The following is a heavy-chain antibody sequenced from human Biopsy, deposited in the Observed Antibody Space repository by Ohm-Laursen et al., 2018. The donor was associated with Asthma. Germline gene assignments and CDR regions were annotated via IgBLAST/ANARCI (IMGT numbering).Heavy chain of an antibody. V-gene: IGHV1-69*01. CDR1: GGTLSNFA. D-gene: IGHD6-19*01. CDR3: ARCQVGYSSGWSLLLKKIYYAGMDV. J-gene: IGHJ6*02. Sequence: SSVKVSCKAPGGTLSNFAISWVRQAPGQGLEWLGGIMAVFGKTNYAQKIQGRVTITADESTSTAYMEVTSLRSEDTAIYYCARCQVGYSSGWSLLLKKIYYAGMDVWGQGTAVTVSS. CDR2: IMAVFGKT.